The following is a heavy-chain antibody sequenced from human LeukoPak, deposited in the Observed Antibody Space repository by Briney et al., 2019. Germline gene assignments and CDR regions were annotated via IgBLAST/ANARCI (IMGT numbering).Heavy chain of an antibody. Sequence: PGGSLRLSCAASGFTFSDYYMSWIRQAPGKGLEWVSYISSSGSTIYYADSVKGRFTISRDNAKNSLYLQMNSLRAEDTAVYYCARDSVHGSSYGMDVWGQGTTVTVSS. J-gene: IGHJ6*02. CDR1: GFTFSDYY. D-gene: IGHD5-24*01. CDR3: ARDSVHGSSYGMDV. CDR2: ISSSGSTI. V-gene: IGHV3-11*01.